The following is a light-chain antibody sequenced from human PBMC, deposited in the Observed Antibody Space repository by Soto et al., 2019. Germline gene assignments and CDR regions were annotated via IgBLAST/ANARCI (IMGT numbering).Light chain of an antibody. CDR3: QQHNPYSPYT. J-gene: IGKJ2*01. CDR2: DAS. V-gene: IGKV1-5*03. CDR1: QSITNC. Sequence: DIQMTQSPSTLSASVGDRVTITCRASQSITNCLAWYQQKPGKAPKLLIFDASSLRSGVPSRFSGSGSGTEFTLTISSLQPEHFATYYCQQHNPYSPYTFVQATKLAIK.